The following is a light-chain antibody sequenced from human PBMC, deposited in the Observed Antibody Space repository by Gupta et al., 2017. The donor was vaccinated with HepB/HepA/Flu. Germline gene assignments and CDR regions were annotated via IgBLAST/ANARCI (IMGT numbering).Light chain of an antibody. J-gene: IGKJ5*01. CDR1: QSLLDSDDGNTY. CDR2: TLS. V-gene: IGKV2-40*01. Sequence: DIVMTQTPLSLPVTPGEPASISCRSSQSLLDSDDGNTYLDWYLQKPGQSPQLLIYTLSYWASGVPERLSGSGSGTEFTLKIKRVEAEDVGVYYCMQRIEVPFTLGQGTRLEMK. CDR3: MQRIEVPFT.